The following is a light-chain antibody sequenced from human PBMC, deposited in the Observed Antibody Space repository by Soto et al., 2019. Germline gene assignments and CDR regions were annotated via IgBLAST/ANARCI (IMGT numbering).Light chain of an antibody. CDR2: GAS. V-gene: IGKV3-15*01. CDR3: QQYKDWYS. J-gene: IGKJ2*03. Sequence: EIVMTQSPATLSVSPGERVTLSCSASQNINYNLAWYQQKPGQAPRLLIQGASTRATGIPVRFSGSGSGTEFTLTISSLQSEDFGIYYCQQYKDWYSFGQGTKLEIK. CDR1: QNINYN.